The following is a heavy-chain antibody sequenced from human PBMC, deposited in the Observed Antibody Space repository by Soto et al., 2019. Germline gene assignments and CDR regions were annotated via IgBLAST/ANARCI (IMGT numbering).Heavy chain of an antibody. V-gene: IGHV3-21*01. J-gene: IGHJ5*02. CDR1: GFTFSSYS. D-gene: IGHD3-3*01. Sequence: PVGSLRLSCAASGFTFSSYSMNWVRQAPGKGLEWVSSISSSSSYIYYADSVKGRFTISRDNAKNSLYLQMNSLRAEDTAVYYCARDPYDFWSGSNWFDPWGQGTLVTVSS. CDR2: ISSSSSYI. CDR3: ARDPYDFWSGSNWFDP.